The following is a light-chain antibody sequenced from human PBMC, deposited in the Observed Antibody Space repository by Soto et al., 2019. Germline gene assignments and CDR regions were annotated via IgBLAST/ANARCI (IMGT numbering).Light chain of an antibody. J-gene: IGLJ2*01. Sequence: QSALTQPRSVSESPGQSVTISCTGTSSDVGGYNYVSWYQQHPGKAPKLMIYDVSKRPSGVPDRFSGSKSGNRASLTISGLQAEDEADYYCCSYAGSYSVVFGGWTKLTVL. CDR3: CSYAGSYSVV. CDR1: SSDVGGYNY. CDR2: DVS. V-gene: IGLV2-11*01.